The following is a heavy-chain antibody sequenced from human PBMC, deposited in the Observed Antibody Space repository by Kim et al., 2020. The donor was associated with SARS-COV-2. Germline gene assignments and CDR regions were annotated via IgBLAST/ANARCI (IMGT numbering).Heavy chain of an antibody. D-gene: IGHD6-13*01. Sequence: SETLSLTCTVSGGSISSSSYYWGWIRQPPGKGLEWIGSIYYSGSTYYNPSLKSRVTISVDTSKNQFSLQLSSVTAADTAVYYCARISSSWYFVTTCFDPWGQGTLGTVSS. CDR2: IYYSGST. CDR3: ARISSSWYFVTTCFDP. CDR1: GGSISSSSYY. J-gene: IGHJ5*02. V-gene: IGHV4-39*01.